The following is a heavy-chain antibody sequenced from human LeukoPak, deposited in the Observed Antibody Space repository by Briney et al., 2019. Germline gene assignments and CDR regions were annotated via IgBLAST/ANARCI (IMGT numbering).Heavy chain of an antibody. V-gene: IGHV4-39*01. CDR2: IYYSGST. CDR1: GGSISSSSYY. CDR3: ARQYGCSGGSCYSYYYYYYGMDV. D-gene: IGHD2-15*01. J-gene: IGHJ6*02. Sequence: SETLSLTCTVSGGSISSSSYYWGWIRQPPGKGLEWIGSIYYSGSTYYNPSLKSRVTISVDMSKNQFSLKLSSVTAADTAVYYCARQYGCSGGSCYSYYYYYYGMDVWGQGTTVTVSS.